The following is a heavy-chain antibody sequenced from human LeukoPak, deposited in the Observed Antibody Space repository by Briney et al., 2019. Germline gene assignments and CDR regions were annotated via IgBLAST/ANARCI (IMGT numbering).Heavy chain of an antibody. CDR3: ARGRADAFDI. CDR1: GGSIRSYY. V-gene: IGHV4-59*12. CDR2: MYYSGST. Sequence: SETLSLTCTVSGGSIRSYYWFWIRQPPGKGLEWIGNMYYSGSTNYNPSLKSRVTMSVATSKNQFSLKLSSVTAADTAVYYCARGRADAFDIWGQGTMVTVSS. J-gene: IGHJ3*02.